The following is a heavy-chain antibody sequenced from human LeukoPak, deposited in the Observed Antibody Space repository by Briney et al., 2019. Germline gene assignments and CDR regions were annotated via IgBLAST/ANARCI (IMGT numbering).Heavy chain of an antibody. V-gene: IGHV3-49*04. D-gene: IGHD1-26*01. CDR1: GFTFGDYA. Sequence: GGSLRLSCTASGFTFGDYAMSWVRQAPGEGLEWVGFIRSKAYGGTTEYAASVKGRFTISRDDSKSIAYLQMNSLKTEDTAVYYCTRGAGGSYWNYFYYMDVWGKGTTVTVSS. CDR3: TRGAGGSYWNYFYYMDV. J-gene: IGHJ6*03. CDR2: IRSKAYGGTT.